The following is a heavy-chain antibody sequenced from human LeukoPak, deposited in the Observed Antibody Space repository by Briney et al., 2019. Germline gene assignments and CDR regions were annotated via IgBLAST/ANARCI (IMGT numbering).Heavy chain of an antibody. V-gene: IGHV3-11*01. CDR2: ITSSGSIT. CDR1: GFTFSDYD. Sequence: GESLRLSCSASGFTFSDYDMNWVRQAPGKGLEWLSYITSSGSITDYADSVKGRFTISRDNAKNTMFLQMNSLRPEDTAVYYCARDPDYGDPEWGQGTLVTVSS. CDR3: ARDPDYGDPE. J-gene: IGHJ4*02. D-gene: IGHD4-17*01.